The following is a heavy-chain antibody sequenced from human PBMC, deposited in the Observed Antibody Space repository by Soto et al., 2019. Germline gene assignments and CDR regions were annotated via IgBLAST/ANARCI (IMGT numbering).Heavy chain of an antibody. CDR3: ARDDSFAFDI. D-gene: IGHD2-21*01. CDR1: GFNFTSYS. Sequence: GGSLSLSCAASGFNFTSYSMNWVRQAPGKGLEWVSYIRGTTHYADSVKGRFTISRDNARSSLYLQMNSLRADDTAVYYCARDDSFAFDIWGQGTMVTVSS. CDR2: IRGTT. J-gene: IGHJ3*02. V-gene: IGHV3-48*01.